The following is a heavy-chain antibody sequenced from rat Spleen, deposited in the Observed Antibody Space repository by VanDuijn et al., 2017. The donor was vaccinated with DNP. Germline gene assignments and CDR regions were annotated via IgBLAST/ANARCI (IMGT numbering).Heavy chain of an antibody. Sequence: EVKLVESGGGLVQPGRSLKLSCAASGFNFNDHWMGWVRQAPGKGLEWIGQINKDSSTISYSPSLKHKLTISRDSAQNTLYLQMSKLGSEDTAIYYCARGPNYGGYADYFDYWGQGVTVTVSS. J-gene: IGHJ2*01. D-gene: IGHD1-11*01. CDR1: GFNFNDHW. CDR3: ARGPNYGGYADYFDY. CDR2: INKDSSTI. V-gene: IGHV4-2*01.